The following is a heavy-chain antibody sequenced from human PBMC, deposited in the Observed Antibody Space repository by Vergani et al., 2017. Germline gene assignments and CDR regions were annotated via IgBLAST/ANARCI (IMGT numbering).Heavy chain of an antibody. CDR3: ARGSVTIFGVVTGGAYYYYMDV. CDR1: GGTFSSYA. D-gene: IGHD3-3*01. J-gene: IGHJ6*03. V-gene: IGHV1-69*01. Sequence: QVQLVQSGAEVKKPGSSVKVSCKASGGTFSSYAISWVRQAPGQGLEWMGGIIPIFGTANYAQKFQGRVTITADESTSTAYMELGSLRSEDTAVYYCARGSVTIFGVVTGGAYYYYMDVWGKGTTVTVSS. CDR2: IIPIFGTA.